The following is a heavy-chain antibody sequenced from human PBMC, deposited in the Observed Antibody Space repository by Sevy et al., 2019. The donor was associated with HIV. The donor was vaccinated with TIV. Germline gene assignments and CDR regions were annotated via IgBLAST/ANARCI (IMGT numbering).Heavy chain of an antibody. CDR3: AREGHKGGSYFEV. D-gene: IGHD3-10*01. Sequence: SETLSLTCIISGGSIRSHYWSWIRQSPGKGLEWIGYIFESGSIKYNPSLNSRVTMTLDTSKDQVSLNLRSVSAADTAVYYCAREGHKGGSYFEVWGQGILVTVSS. V-gene: IGHV4-59*11. CDR2: IFESGSI. CDR1: GGSIRSHY. J-gene: IGHJ4*02.